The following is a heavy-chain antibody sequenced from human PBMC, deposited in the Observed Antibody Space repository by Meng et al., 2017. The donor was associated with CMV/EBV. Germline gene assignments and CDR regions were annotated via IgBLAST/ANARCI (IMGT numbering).Heavy chain of an antibody. J-gene: IGHJ3*02. CDR1: GGTFSSYA. Sequence: SVKVSCKASGGTFSSYAISWVRQAPGQGLEWMGGIIPILGIANYAQKFQGRVTITADKSTSTAYMELSSLRSEDTAVYYCASTSRPPGAEEDAFDIWGQGTMVTVSS. CDR3: ASTSRPPGAEEDAFDI. D-gene: IGHD1-26*01. CDR2: IIPILGIA. V-gene: IGHV1-69*10.